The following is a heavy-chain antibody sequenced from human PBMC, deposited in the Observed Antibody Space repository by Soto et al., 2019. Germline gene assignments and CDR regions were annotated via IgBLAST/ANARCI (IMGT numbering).Heavy chain of an antibody. J-gene: IGHJ3*01. Sequence: QVRLQESGPGLVRPSQTLSLTCSVSGDSLTIGGHYWTWIRQHPGKGLEWIGYIYHSGSTYYSPSLKSRVTISVDTSENQFSLEVTSMTAADTAVDYCARGGDGFDLWGQGKMVTVSS. CDR1: GDSLTIGGHY. V-gene: IGHV4-31*03. CDR3: ARGGDGFDL. CDR2: IYHSGST.